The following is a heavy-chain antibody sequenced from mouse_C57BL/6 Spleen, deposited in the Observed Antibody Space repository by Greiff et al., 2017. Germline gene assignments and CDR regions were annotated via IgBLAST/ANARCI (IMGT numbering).Heavy chain of an antibody. V-gene: IGHV1-15*01. Sequence: VQLQQSGAELVRPGASVTLSCKASGYTFTDYEMHWVKQTPVHGLEWIGAIDPETGGTAYNQKFKGQAILTADKSSSTAYMELRSLTSEDSAVYYCTVYYYGSSYGYWGQGTTLTVSS. CDR2: IDPETGGT. J-gene: IGHJ2*01. CDR3: TVYYYGSSYGY. CDR1: GYTFTDYE. D-gene: IGHD1-1*01.